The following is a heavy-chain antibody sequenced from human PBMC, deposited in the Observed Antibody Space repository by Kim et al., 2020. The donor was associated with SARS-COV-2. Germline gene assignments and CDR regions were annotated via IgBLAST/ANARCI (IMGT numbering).Heavy chain of an antibody. D-gene: IGHD2-21*02. V-gene: IGHV4-31*03. J-gene: IGHJ4*02. CDR3: AREGGYCGGDCPGSVFDY. CDR1: GGSISSGGYY. CDR2: IYYSGST. Sequence: SETLSLTCTVSGGSISSGGYYWSWIRQHPGKGLEWIGYIYYSGSTYYNPSLKSRVTISVDTSKNQFSLKLSSVTAADTAVYYCAREGGYCGGDCPGSVFDYWGQGTLVTVSS.